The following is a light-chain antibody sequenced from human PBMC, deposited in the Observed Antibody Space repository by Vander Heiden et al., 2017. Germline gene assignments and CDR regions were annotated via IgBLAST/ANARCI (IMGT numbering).Light chain of an antibody. CDR2: YDD. Sequence: QSVLTQPPSVSEAPRQRVTISCSGSSSNIGNNAVNWYQQLPGKAPNLLSYYDDLRPSGVSDRFPGSKSGTSASLAISGLQSEDEADYYCAAWEDSLNGHVVFGGGTKLTVL. CDR1: SSNIGNNA. CDR3: AAWEDSLNGHVV. J-gene: IGLJ2*01. V-gene: IGLV1-36*01.